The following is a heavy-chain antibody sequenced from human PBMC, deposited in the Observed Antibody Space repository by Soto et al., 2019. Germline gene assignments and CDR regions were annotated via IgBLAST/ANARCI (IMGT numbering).Heavy chain of an antibody. J-gene: IGHJ4*02. D-gene: IGHD5-18*01. CDR3: ARAPGNSYGGGDYFDY. Sequence: EVQLVESGGGLVQPGGSLRLSCAASGFTFSDHYMDWVRQAPGKGLEWVGRTRNKANSYTTEYAASVKGRFTISRDDSKNSLYLQINSLKTEDTAVYYCARAPGNSYGGGDYFDYWGQGTLVTVSS. V-gene: IGHV3-72*01. CDR1: GFTFSDHY. CDR2: TRNKANSYTT.